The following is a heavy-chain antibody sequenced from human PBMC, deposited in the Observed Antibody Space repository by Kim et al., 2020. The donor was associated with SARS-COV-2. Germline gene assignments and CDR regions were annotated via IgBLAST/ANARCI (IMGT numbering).Heavy chain of an antibody. J-gene: IGHJ6*02. Sequence: KFQGRVTMTRDTSISTAYMELSRLRSDDTAVYYCARDLSPRNYYYYGMDVWGQGTTVTVSS. V-gene: IGHV1-2*02. CDR3: ARDLSPRNYYYYGMDV.